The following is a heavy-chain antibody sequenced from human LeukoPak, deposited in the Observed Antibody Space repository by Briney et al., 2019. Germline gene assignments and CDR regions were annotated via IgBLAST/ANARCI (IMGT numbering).Heavy chain of an antibody. CDR3: ARGLDAFDI. V-gene: IGHV4-39*01. CDR1: GGSISSINYY. J-gene: IGHJ3*02. CDR2: IFYSGST. Sequence: KPSETLSLTCTVSGGSISSINYYWGWIRQPPGKGLEWIGSIFYSGSTYYNPSLKGRVTISVDTSENQFSLKVTSVTAADTAVYYCARGLDAFDIWGQGTMVTVS.